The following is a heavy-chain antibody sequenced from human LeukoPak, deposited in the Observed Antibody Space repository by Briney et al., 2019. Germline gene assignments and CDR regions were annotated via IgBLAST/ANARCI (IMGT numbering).Heavy chain of an antibody. Sequence: ASVKVSCKASGYTFTSYGISWVRQAPGQGLEWMGWISAYNGNTNYAQKLQGRVTMTTDTSTSTAYMELRSLRSDDTAVYYCARDLRWGTMLVVATIGFDYWGQGTLVTVSS. CDR3: ARDLRWGTMLVVATIGFDY. J-gene: IGHJ4*02. CDR2: ISAYNGNT. V-gene: IGHV1-18*01. CDR1: GYTFTSYG. D-gene: IGHD3-22*01.